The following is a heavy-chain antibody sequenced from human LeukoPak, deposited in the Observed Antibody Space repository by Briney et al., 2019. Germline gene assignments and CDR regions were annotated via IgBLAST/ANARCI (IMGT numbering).Heavy chain of an antibody. Sequence: SEPLSLTCAVYGASFSDYYWWSWIRQPPGKGLEWIGEMSHSGNAKYAPSLKSRVTISLDTSTNQFSLKVTSLTAADTAVYYCARVPAVDGNYYYYYGLDVWGQGTTDTVSS. J-gene: IGHJ6*02. CDR1: GASFSDYY. D-gene: IGHD2-2*01. CDR2: MSHSGNA. V-gene: IGHV4-34*01. CDR3: ARVPAVDGNYYYYYGLDV.